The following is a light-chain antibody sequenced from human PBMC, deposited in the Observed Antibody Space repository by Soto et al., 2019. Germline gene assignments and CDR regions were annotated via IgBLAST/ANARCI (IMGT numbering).Light chain of an antibody. CDR2: LAS. V-gene: IGKV2-28*01. CDR1: QSLLHINGYNY. CDR3: IQTLQTPFT. Sequence: DIVVTQSPLFLPVTPGEPASISCRSSQSLLHINGYNYLDWYLQKPGQSPQLLIYLASSRASGVPHRFSGSGSGTDFTLKISRVEAEDFGVYYCIQTLQTPFTFGGGTKV. J-gene: IGKJ4*01.